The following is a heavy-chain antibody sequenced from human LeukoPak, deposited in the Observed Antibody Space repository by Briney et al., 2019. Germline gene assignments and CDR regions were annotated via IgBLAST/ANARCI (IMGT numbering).Heavy chain of an antibody. Sequence: PGGSLRLSSVASGFTFSNYAMRWARQAPGKGLECVSSITGRGTNTYYAESMKGWLTISRDNSKNTVFLQMNSLRHEDTAIYYCVIWGDYDVLTGYYVPDYWGQGTLVTVSS. J-gene: IGHJ4*02. CDR3: VIWGDYDVLTGYYVPDY. CDR1: GFTFSNYA. D-gene: IGHD3-9*01. CDR2: ITGRGTNT. V-gene: IGHV3-23*01.